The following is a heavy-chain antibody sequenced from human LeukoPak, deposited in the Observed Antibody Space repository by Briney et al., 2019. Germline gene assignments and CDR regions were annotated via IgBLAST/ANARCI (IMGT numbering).Heavy chain of an antibody. J-gene: IGHJ6*02. CDR3: ARDEYSSSWFSSYYYGMDV. CDR2: ISAYNGNT. CDR1: GHTFTSYG. D-gene: IGHD6-13*01. Sequence: ASVKVSCKASGHTFTSYGISWVRQAPGQGLEWMGWISAYNGNTNYAQKLQGRVTMTTDTSTSTAYMELRSLRSDDTAVYYCARDEYSSSWFSSYYYGMDVWGQGTTVTVSS. V-gene: IGHV1-18*01.